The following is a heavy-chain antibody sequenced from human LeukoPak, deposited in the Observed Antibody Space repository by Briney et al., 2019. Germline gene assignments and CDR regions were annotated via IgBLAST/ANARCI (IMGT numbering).Heavy chain of an antibody. Sequence: SETLSPTCTVSGGSISSYYWSWIRQPPGKGLEWIGYIYYSGSTNYNPSLKSRVTISVDTSKNQFSLKLSSVTAADTAVYYCARSHYYDSSGYYGYYFDYWGQGTLVTVSS. J-gene: IGHJ4*02. CDR1: GGSISSYY. CDR2: IYYSGST. CDR3: ARSHYYDSSGYYGYYFDY. V-gene: IGHV4-59*08. D-gene: IGHD3-22*01.